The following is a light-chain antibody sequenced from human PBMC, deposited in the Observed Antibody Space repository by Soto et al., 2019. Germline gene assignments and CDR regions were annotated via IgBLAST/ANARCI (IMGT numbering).Light chain of an antibody. CDR3: SSYTSSTADV. CDR2: EVS. CDR1: SSDVGGYKY. J-gene: IGLJ1*01. Sequence: QSALTQPASVSGSPGQSITISCTGTSSDVGGYKYVSWYQLHPGKAPKLMIYEVSNRPSGISNRFSASTSANTASLTISGLQAEEEADYYCSSYTSSTADVFGTGTKLTVL. V-gene: IGLV2-14*01.